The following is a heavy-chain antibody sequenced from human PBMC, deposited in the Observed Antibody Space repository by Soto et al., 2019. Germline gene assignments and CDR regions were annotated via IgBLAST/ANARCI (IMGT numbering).Heavy chain of an antibody. CDR2: IYYSGST. V-gene: IGHV4-59*01. J-gene: IGHJ4*02. CDR3: AGELLGGPGRHFDY. Sequence: SETLSLTCTVSGGSISSYYWSWIRQPPGKGLEWIGYIYYSGSTNYNPSLKSRVTISVDTSKNQFSLKLSSVTAADTAVYYCAGELLGGPGRHFDYWGQGTLVTVSS. CDR1: GGSISSYY. D-gene: IGHD3-16*01.